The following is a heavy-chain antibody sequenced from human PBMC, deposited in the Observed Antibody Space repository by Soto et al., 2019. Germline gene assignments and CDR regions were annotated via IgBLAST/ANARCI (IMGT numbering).Heavy chain of an antibody. CDR1: GYTFTSYD. V-gene: IGHV1-8*01. D-gene: IGHD3-22*01. CDR3: AVRYYYDSSGYYEAPDYFDY. Sequence: ASVKVSCKASGYTFTSYDINWVRQATGQGLEWMGWMNPNSGNTGYAQKFQGRVTMTRNTSISTAYMELSSLRSEDTAVYYCAVRYYYDSSGYYEAPDYFDYWGQGTLVTSPQ. J-gene: IGHJ4*02. CDR2: MNPNSGNT.